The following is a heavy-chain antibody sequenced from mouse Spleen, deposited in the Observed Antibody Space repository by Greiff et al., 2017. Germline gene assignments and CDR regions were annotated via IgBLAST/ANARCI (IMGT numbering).Heavy chain of an antibody. CDR1: GYTFTRYW. V-gene: IGHV1-7*01. CDR3: ARSLGKFWYFDV. Sequence: QVHVKQSGAELAKPGASVKLSCKASGYTFTRYWMHWVKQRPGQGLEWIGYINPSSCYTKYNQKFKDKATLTADKSSSTAYMQLSSLTYEDSAVYYGARSLGKFWYFDVWGAGTTVTVSS. CDR2: INPSSCYT. J-gene: IGHJ1*01. D-gene: IGHD4-1*01.